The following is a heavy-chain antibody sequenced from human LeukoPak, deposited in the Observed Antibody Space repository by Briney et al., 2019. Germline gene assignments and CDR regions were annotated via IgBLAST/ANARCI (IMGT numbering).Heavy chain of an antibody. V-gene: IGHV3-30-3*01. D-gene: IGHD6-6*01. J-gene: IGHJ6*02. CDR3: ARGRSRERAYGMDV. CDR2: ISYDGSNK. CDR1: GLTFNSYE. Sequence: PGRSLRLSCAAPGLTFNSYEMHWVRQAPGKGLEWVAVISYDGSNKYYADFVKGRFTFSRDNSKNTVHLQMNSLRAEDTAVYYCARGRSRERAYGMDVWGPGTTVTVSS.